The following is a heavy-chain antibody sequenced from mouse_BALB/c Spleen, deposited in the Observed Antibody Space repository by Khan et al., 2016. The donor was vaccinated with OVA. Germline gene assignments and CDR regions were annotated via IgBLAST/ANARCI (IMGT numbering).Heavy chain of an antibody. J-gene: IGHJ3*01. Sequence: EVQLVESGGGLVKPGGSLKLSCAASGFTFSNYAMSWVRQTPEKRLEWVATISSGGNYTYYPDSVQGRFTISRDNAKNTRSLQMSSLRSEDTAIYYCAREVFNTVVATAFAYWGQGTLVTVSA. V-gene: IGHV5-9-3*01. CDR2: ISSGGNYT. D-gene: IGHD1-1*01. CDR1: GFTFSNYA. CDR3: AREVFNTVVATAFAY.